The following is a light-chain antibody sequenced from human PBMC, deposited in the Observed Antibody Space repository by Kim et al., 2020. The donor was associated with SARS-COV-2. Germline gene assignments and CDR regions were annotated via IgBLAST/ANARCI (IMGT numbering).Light chain of an antibody. CDR1: SSNMVQNY. V-gene: IGLV1-51*01. CDR3: GTWDSSLNGLV. Sequence: KVTHSCSGGSSNMVQNYVSWYQQFPGTAPKLLIYDNNKRHSGIPDRFSGSKSGTSATLGITGLQTGDEADYYCGTWDSSLNGLVFGGGTQLTVL. J-gene: IGLJ2*01. CDR2: DNN.